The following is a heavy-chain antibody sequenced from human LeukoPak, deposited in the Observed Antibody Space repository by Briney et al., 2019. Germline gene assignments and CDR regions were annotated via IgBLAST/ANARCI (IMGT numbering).Heavy chain of an antibody. CDR3: APAAGTGWFDP. V-gene: IGHV3-21*01. J-gene: IGHJ5*02. Sequence: GGSLRLSCAASGFTFSSHSMHWVRQAPGKGLEWVSSISSSSSYIYYADSVKGRFTISRDNAKNSLYLQMNSLRAEDTAVYYCAPAAGTGWFDPWGQGTLVTVSS. CDR2: ISSSSSYI. CDR1: GFTFSSHS. D-gene: IGHD6-13*01.